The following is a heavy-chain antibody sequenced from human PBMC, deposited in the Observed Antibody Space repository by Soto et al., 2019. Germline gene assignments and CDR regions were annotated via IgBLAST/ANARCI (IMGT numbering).Heavy chain of an antibody. CDR2: IHHSGRT. V-gene: IGHV4-4*02. CDR3: ARGGDWQFAY. CDR1: GDSISSDKW. Sequence: QVQLQESGPGLVKPSGTLSLTCAVSGDSISSDKWWSWVRQPPGKGLEWIGEIHHSGRTNYNPSLKSRVTTLVEKSKNQVSLELSSMTAADTAVYYCARGGDWQFAYWGQGTLVTVSS. J-gene: IGHJ4*02. D-gene: IGHD2-21*02.